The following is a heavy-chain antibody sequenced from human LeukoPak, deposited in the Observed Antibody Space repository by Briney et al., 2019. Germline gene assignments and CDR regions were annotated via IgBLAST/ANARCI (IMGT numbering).Heavy chain of an antibody. CDR2: ISGSGGST. Sequence: GRSLRLSCAGPGFTFSSYAMSWVRQAPGKGLEWVSAISGSGGSTYYADSVKGRFTISRDNSKNTLYLQVNSLRAEDTAVYYCAKDLWYSSSWYPDAFDIWGQGTMVTVSS. V-gene: IGHV3-23*01. CDR3: AKDLWYSSSWYPDAFDI. CDR1: GFTFSSYA. D-gene: IGHD6-13*01. J-gene: IGHJ3*02.